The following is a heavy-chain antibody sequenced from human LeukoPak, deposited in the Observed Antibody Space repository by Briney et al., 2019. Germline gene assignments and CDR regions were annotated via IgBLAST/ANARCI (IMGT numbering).Heavy chain of an antibody. V-gene: IGHV1-2*02. CDR3: ARDHNWGPDY. CDR1: GFTFTSSA. Sequence: ASVKVSCKASGFTFTSSAVHWLRQAPGQGLEWMAWIHPKTGVTNYAERFQGRLSLTRDTSISTLYMELNSLTSDDTAVYYCARDHNWGPDYWGQGTLVSVSS. D-gene: IGHD7-27*01. J-gene: IGHJ4*02. CDR2: IHPKTGVT.